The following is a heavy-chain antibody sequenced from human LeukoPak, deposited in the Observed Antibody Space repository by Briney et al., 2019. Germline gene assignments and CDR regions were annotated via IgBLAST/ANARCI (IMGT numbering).Heavy chain of an antibody. CDR2: INPSGGST. CDR1: GYTFTSYY. J-gene: IGHJ5*02. Sequence: ASVKVSCKASGYTFTSYYMHWVRQAPGQGLEWMGIINPSGGSTSYAQKFQGRVTMTEDTSTDTAYMELSSLRSEDTAVYYCATDLWFGELSGTWGQGTLVTVSS. V-gene: IGHV1-46*01. D-gene: IGHD3-10*01. CDR3: ATDLWFGELSGT.